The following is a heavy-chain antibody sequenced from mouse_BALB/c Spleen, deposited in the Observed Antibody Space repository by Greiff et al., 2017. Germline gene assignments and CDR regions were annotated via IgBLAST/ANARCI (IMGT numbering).Heavy chain of an antibody. Sequence: QVQLKESGAELMKPGASVKISCKATGYTFSSYWIEWVKQRPGHGLEWIGEILPGSGSTNYNEKFKGKATFTADTSSNTAYMQLSSLTSEDSAVYYCARTTVVVPRDYWGQGTTLTVSS. CDR3: ARTTVVVPRDY. CDR1: GYTFSSYW. V-gene: IGHV1-9*01. J-gene: IGHJ2*01. D-gene: IGHD1-1*01. CDR2: ILPGSGST.